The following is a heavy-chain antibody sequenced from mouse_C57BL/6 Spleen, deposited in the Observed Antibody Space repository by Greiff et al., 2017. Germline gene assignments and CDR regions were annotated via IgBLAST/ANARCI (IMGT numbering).Heavy chain of an antibody. D-gene: IGHD1-1*01. Sequence: EVKLQESGPELVKPGASVKISCKASGYSFTDYNMNWVKQSNGKSLEWIGVINPNYGTTSYNQKFKGKATLTVDQSSSTAYMQLNSLTSEDSAVYYCARGGAYEYYYAMDYWGQGTSVTVSS. V-gene: IGHV1-39*01. CDR3: ARGGAYEYYYAMDY. CDR1: GYSFTDYN. CDR2: INPNYGTT. J-gene: IGHJ4*01.